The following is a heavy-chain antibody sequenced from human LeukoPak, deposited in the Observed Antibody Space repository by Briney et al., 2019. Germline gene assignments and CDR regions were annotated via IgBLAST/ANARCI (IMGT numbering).Heavy chain of an antibody. CDR1: GYTFTAYY. CDR2: INPNSGDT. CDR3: ARDVIADHDAFDI. J-gene: IGHJ3*02. Sequence: ASVKVSCKASGYTFTAYYMHWVRQAPGQGLEWMGWINPNSGDTKYAQDFQGRVTMTRDTSISAGYMELSRLRSDNTAVYYWARDVIADHDAFDIWGQGTMVTVSS. V-gene: IGHV1-2*02.